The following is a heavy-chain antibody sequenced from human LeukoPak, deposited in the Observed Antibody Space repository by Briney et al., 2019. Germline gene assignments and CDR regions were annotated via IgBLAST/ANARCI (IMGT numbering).Heavy chain of an antibody. CDR3: ARVDSQLDPINCSSTSCYDYYYYYGMDV. Sequence: GGSLRLSCAASGFTFSSYGMHWVRQAPGKGLEWVAVIWYDGSNKYYADSVKGRFTISRDNSKNTLYLQMNSLRAEDTAVYYCARVDSQLDPINCSSTSCYDYYYYYGMDVWGKGTTVTVSS. J-gene: IGHJ6*04. D-gene: IGHD2-2*01. V-gene: IGHV3-33*01. CDR1: GFTFSSYG. CDR2: IWYDGSNK.